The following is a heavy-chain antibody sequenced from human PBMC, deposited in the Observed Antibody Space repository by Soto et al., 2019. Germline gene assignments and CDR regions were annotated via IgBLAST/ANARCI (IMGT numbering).Heavy chain of an antibody. Sequence: PGESLKISCKGSGYSFTSYWIGWVRQMPGKGLEWMGIIYPGDSDTRYSPSFQGQVTISADKSISTAYLQWSSLKASDTAMYYCARTRTGYSSGPHYFDYWGQGTLVTVS. V-gene: IGHV5-51*01. CDR3: ARTRTGYSSGPHYFDY. D-gene: IGHD6-19*01. CDR1: GYSFTSYW. J-gene: IGHJ4*02. CDR2: IYPGDSDT.